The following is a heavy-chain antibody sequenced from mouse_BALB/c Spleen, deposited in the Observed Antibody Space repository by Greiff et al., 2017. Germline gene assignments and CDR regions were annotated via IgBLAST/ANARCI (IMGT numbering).Heavy chain of an antibody. CDR3: ARSYYRYDGYYFDY. D-gene: IGHD2-14*01. CDR2: ISYSGST. V-gene: IGHV3-8*02. J-gene: IGHJ2*01. CDR1: GDSITSGY. Sequence: EVQLQQSGPSLVKPSQTLSLTCSVTGDSITSGYWNWIRKFPGNKLEYMGYISYSGSTYYNPSLKSRISITRDTSKNQYYLQLNSVTTEDTATYYCARSYYRYDGYYFDYWGQGTTLTVAS.